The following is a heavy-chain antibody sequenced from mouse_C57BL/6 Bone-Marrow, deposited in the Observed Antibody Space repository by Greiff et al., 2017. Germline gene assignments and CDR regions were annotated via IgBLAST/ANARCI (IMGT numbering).Heavy chain of an antibody. CDR1: GYTFTSYW. D-gene: IGHD2-3*01. CDR3: ARDGYSYAMDY. J-gene: IGHJ4*01. V-gene: IGHV1-64*01. Sequence: QVQLQQPGAELVKPGASVKLSCKASGYTFTSYWMHWVKQRPGQGLEWIGMIHPNSGSTNYNEKFKSKATLTVDTSSSTAYMQLSSLTSEDSAVYYCARDGYSYAMDYWGQGTSVTVSS. CDR2: IHPNSGST.